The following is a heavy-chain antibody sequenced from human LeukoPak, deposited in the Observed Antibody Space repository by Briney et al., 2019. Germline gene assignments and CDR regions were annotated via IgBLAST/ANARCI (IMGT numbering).Heavy chain of an antibody. D-gene: IGHD3-10*01. Sequence: PSETLSLTCTVSGGSISSYYWSWIRQPPGKGLEWIGYIYYSGSTNYNPSLKSRVTISVDTSKNQFSLKLSSVTAADTAVYYCASTMVRELTRFDPWGQGTLVTVSS. J-gene: IGHJ5*02. CDR2: IYYSGST. CDR1: GGSISSYY. V-gene: IGHV4-59*01. CDR3: ASTMVRELTRFDP.